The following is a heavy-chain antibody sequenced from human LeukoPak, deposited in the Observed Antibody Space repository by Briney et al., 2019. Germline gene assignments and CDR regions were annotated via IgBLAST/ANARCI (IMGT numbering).Heavy chain of an antibody. J-gene: IGHJ4*02. CDR3: ASISVRGDY. D-gene: IGHD3-10*01. CDR1: GGSFSGYY. V-gene: IGHV4-34*01. CDR2: INHSGST. Sequence: PSETLSLTCAVYGGSFSGYYWSWIRQPPGKGLEWIGEINHSGSTNYNPSLKSRVTISVDTSKNQFSLKLSSVTPADTAVYYCASISVRGDYWGQGTLVTVSS.